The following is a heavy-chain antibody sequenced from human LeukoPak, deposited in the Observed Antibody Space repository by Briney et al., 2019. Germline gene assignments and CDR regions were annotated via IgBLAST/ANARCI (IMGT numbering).Heavy chain of an antibody. V-gene: IGHV3-66*01. CDR3: ARGFAYYYDSSGYYFDY. J-gene: IGHJ4*02. Sequence: SLRLCCPASVFTGISNSMDWVGPAPGKGLEWGSDIYRGGRTYYADSVKGRFTISRDNSKNTLYLQMNSLRAEDTAVYYCARGFAYYYDSSGYYFDYWGQGTLVTVSS. CDR1: VFTGISNS. D-gene: IGHD3-22*01. CDR2: IYRGGRT.